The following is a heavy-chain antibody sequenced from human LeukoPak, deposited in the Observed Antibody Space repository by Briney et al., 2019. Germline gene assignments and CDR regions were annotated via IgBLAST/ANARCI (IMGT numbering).Heavy chain of an antibody. D-gene: IGHD6-19*01. J-gene: IGHJ4*02. CDR2: IYYSGST. CDR3: ARVVAVADAATGQTDY. V-gene: IGHV4-39*07. Sequence: SETLSLTCTVSGGSISSSSYYWGWIRQPPGKGLEWIGSIYYSGSTNYNPSLKSRVTISVDTSKNQFSLKLSSVTAADTAVYYCARVVAVADAATGQTDYWGQGTLVTVSS. CDR1: GGSISSSSYY.